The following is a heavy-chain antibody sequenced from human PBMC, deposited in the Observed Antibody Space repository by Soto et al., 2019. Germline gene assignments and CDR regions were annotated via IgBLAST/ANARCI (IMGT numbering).Heavy chain of an antibody. Sequence: EVQLVESGGGLVQPGRSLRLSCAASGFTFDDYAMHWVRQAPGKGLEWGSGISWNSGSIGYADSVKGRFTISRDNAKNSLYLQMTSLRAEDTALYYCAKWAIPGSTGGWLDPWGQGTLVTVSS. CDR1: GFTFDDYA. J-gene: IGHJ5*02. CDR2: ISWNSGSI. V-gene: IGHV3-9*01. D-gene: IGHD1-7*01. CDR3: AKWAIPGSTGGWLDP.